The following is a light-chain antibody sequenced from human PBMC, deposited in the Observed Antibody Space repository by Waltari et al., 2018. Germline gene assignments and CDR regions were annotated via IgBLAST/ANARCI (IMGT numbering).Light chain of an antibody. CDR3: CSYAGSSTDVV. CDR2: EVS. Sequence: QSALTQPASVSGSPGQSITISCTGTSSDVGSYNLFSWYHQHPGNAPKLLIYEVSKRPSRVSNPFAGSKSGNTATLTISVLQAEDEAEYYCCSYAGSSTDVVFGGGTKLTVL. J-gene: IGLJ2*01. V-gene: IGLV2-23*02. CDR1: SSDVGSYNL.